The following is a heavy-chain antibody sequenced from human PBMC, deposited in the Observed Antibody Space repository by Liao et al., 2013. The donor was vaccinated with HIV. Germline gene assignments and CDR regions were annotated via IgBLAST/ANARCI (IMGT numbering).Heavy chain of an antibody. Sequence: QVQLQESGPGLVKPSETLSLTCTVSHGSISDFYWNWIRQPAGKGLEWIGRIYASGSSNYNPSLKKSSHHVSRTRPTKAVLPYEMRSVTDPRTRPSYYCARGGLVVVAPTNYHYYYMTSG. V-gene: IGHV4-4*07. J-gene: IGHJ6*03. CDR2: IYASGSS. CDR3: ARGGLVVVAPTNYHYYYMTS. D-gene: IGHD2-15*01. CDR1: HGSISDFY.